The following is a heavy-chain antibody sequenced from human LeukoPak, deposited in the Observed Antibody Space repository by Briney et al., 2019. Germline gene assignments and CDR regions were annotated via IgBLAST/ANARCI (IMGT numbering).Heavy chain of an antibody. J-gene: IGHJ6*03. V-gene: IGHV3-30*02. CDR1: GFTFSSYG. Sequence: PGGSLRLSCAASGFTFSSYGMHWVRPAPGKGLEWVAFIRYDGSNKYYADSVKGRFAISRDNSKNTLYLQMNSLRAEDTAVYYCAKLDDYGDYDGYYYYMDVWGKGTTVTVSS. CDR2: IRYDGSNK. CDR3: AKLDDYGDYDGYYYYMDV. D-gene: IGHD4-17*01.